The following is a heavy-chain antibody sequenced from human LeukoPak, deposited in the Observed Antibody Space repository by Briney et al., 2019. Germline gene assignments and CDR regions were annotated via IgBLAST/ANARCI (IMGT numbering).Heavy chain of an antibody. CDR3: ARIRYSSSWYEFYYYYYGMDV. Sequence: GSSVKVSCKASGGTFSSYAISWVRQATGQGLEWMGWMNPNSGNTGYAQKFQGRVTMTRNTSISTAYMELSSLRSEDTAVYYCARIRYSSSWYEFYYYYYGMDVWGQGTTVTVSS. CDR1: GGTFSSYA. CDR2: MNPNSGNT. D-gene: IGHD6-13*01. V-gene: IGHV1-8*02. J-gene: IGHJ6*02.